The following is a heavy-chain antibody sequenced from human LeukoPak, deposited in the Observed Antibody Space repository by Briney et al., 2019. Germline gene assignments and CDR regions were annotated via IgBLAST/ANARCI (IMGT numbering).Heavy chain of an antibody. D-gene: IGHD6-6*01. Sequence: PSETLSLTCTVSGGSISGSYWSWIRQPPGKALEWIGYIYRSGITNYNPSLQSRVTMSVDTSKNQFSLNLDSVTAAHTAVYYCARHTAKSYRSSPDWFDPWGRGPLVTVSS. CDR3: ARHTAKSYRSSPDWFDP. V-gene: IGHV4-4*09. CDR1: GGSISGSY. J-gene: IGHJ5*02. CDR2: IYRSGIT.